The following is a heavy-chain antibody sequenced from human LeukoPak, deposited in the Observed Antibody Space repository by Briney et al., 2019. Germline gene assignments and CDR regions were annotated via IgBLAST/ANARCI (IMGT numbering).Heavy chain of an antibody. CDR2: INHSGST. CDR1: GGSISGYY. J-gene: IGHJ4*02. CDR3: ARGKTGTYFDY. D-gene: IGHD1-1*01. V-gene: IGHV4-34*01. Sequence: SETLSLTCTVSGGSISGYYWSWIRQPPGKGLEWIGEINHSGSTNYNPSLKSRVTISVDTSKNQFSLKLSSVTAADTAVYYCARGKTGTYFDYWGQGTLVTVSS.